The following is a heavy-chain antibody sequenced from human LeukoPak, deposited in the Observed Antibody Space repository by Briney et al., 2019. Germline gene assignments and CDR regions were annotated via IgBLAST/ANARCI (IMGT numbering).Heavy chain of an antibody. V-gene: IGHV3-30*04. CDR1: GFTFSSYA. CDR2: ISYDGSNK. D-gene: IGHD1-26*01. Sequence: GGSLRLSCAASGFTFSSYAMSWVRQAPGKGLGWVAVISYDGSNKYYADSVKGRFTISRDNSKNTLYLQMNSLRAEDTAVYYCARDEGRGRLVGASYFDYWGQGTLVTVSS. CDR3: ARDEGRGRLVGASYFDY. J-gene: IGHJ4*02.